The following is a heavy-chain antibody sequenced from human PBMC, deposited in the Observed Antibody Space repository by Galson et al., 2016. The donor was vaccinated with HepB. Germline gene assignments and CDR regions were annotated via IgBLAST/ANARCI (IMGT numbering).Heavy chain of an antibody. V-gene: IGHV1-24*01. D-gene: IGHD3-10*01. CDR2: LDPEEGET. J-gene: IGHJ6*02. CDR3: ATLGLYGSGIYYSGYYYGMDV. CDR1: GYTLTELS. Sequence: SVKVSCKVSGYTLTELSMHWVRQAPGKGLEWMGGLDPEEGETIYAQKFQGRVTVTEDTSTDTAYMELSSLTSDDTAVYYCATLGLYGSGIYYSGYYYGMDVWGQGTTVTVSS.